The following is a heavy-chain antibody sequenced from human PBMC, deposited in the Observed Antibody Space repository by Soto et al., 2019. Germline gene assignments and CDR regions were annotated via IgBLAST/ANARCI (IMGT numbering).Heavy chain of an antibody. CDR3: ARGGGPYVWFNEF. Sequence: SVKVSWKNSGGLFSSFAISWVRQAPGQGLEWMGGIIPVFGTTNYAQKFQGRVTITADESTNTAYMELSSLTSDDTAMYYCARGGGPYVWFNEFWGQGTQVTVSS. J-gene: IGHJ4*02. V-gene: IGHV1-69*01. D-gene: IGHD3-16*01. CDR2: IIPVFGTT. CDR1: GGLFSSFA.